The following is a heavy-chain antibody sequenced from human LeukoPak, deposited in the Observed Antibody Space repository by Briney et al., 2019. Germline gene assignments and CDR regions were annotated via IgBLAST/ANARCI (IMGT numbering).Heavy chain of an antibody. Sequence: SETLSLTCTVSGYSISSSNWWGWIRQPPGQGLEWIGYIYYSGSTYYNPSLKSRVTMSVDTSKNQFSLKLSSVTAVDTAVYYCARGGKYCSSTSCYVTSWDYWGQGTLVTVSS. D-gene: IGHD2-2*01. V-gene: IGHV4-28*03. CDR1: GYSISSSNW. CDR3: ARGGKYCSSTSCYVTSWDY. CDR2: IYYSGST. J-gene: IGHJ4*02.